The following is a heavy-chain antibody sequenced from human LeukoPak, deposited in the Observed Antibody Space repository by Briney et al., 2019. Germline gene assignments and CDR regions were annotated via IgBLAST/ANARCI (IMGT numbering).Heavy chain of an antibody. CDR3: ARRYSSSPSHFDY. D-gene: IGHD6-13*01. CDR1: GGPISSSSYY. J-gene: IGHJ4*02. Sequence: TSETLSLTCTVSGGPISSSSYYWGWIRQSPGKGLEWIGSIYYSGSTYYNPSLKSRVTISVDTSKNQFSLNLSSVTAADTAVYYCARRYSSSPSHFDYWGQGTLITVSS. V-gene: IGHV4-39*07. CDR2: IYYSGST.